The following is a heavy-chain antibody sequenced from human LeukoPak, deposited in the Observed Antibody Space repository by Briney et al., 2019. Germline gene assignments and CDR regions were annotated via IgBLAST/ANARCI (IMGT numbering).Heavy chain of an antibody. CDR2: SGSGGST. CDR3: AKGDCESTSCYWSDYYYYGMDV. Sequence: GGSLRLSCAASGFTFSSYAMSWVRQAPGKGLEWVSASGSGGSTYYADSVKGRFTISSDNSKNTLYLQMNSLRAEDTAVYYCAKGDCESTSCYWSDYYYYGMDVWGQGTTVTVSS. J-gene: IGHJ6*02. CDR1: GFTFSSYA. V-gene: IGHV3-23*01. D-gene: IGHD2-2*01.